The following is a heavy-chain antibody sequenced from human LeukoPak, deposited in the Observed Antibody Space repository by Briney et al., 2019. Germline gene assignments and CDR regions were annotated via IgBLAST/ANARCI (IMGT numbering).Heavy chain of an antibody. CDR1: GFTFSSYS. V-gene: IGHV3-21*01. CDR2: ISSSSSYI. J-gene: IGHJ3*02. D-gene: IGHD1-26*01. CDR3: ARGSGATRPAAAFDI. Sequence: PGGSLRLSCAASGFTFSSYSMNWVRQAPGKGLEWVSSISSSSSYIYYADSVKGRFTISRDNAKNSLYLQMNSLRAEDTAVYYCARGSGATRPAAAFDIWGQGTMVTVSS.